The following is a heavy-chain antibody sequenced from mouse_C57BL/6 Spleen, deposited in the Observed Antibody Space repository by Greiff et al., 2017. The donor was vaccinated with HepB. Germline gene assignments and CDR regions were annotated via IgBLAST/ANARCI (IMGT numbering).Heavy chain of an antibody. CDR1: GYSITSGYY. CDR3: ARYYYGIAMDY. V-gene: IGHV3-6*01. J-gene: IGHJ4*01. Sequence: ESGPGLVKPSQSLSLTCSVTGYSITSGYYWNWIRQFPGNKLEWMGYISYDGSNNYNPSLKNRISITRDTSKNQFFLKLNSVTTEDTATYYCARYYYGIAMDYWGQGTSVTVSS. D-gene: IGHD1-1*01. CDR2: ISYDGSN.